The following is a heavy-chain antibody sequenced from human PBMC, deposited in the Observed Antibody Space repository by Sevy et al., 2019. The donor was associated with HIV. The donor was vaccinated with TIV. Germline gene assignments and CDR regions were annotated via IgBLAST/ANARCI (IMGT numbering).Heavy chain of an antibody. J-gene: IGHJ5*01. CDR1: GFTFSAYS. D-gene: IGHD2-21*01. V-gene: IGHV3-48*01. Sequence: GGSLRLSCAASGFTFSAYSMNWVHQAPGKGLEWVSYISSSSGTIYYADSVKGQFTISRDNAKSSLYRQMNGLRAEDTAVYYCARAGGDCYSKNECWFVSWGQGTLVTVSS. CDR2: ISSSSGTI. CDR3: ARAGGDCYSKNECWFVS.